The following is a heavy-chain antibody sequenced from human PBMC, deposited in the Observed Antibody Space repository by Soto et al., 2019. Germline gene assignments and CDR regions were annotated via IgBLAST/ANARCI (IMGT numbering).Heavy chain of an antibody. Sequence: QVQLQESGPGLVKPSETLSLTCTVPGGSLSTYYWSWIRQPPGKGLEWIGYIYYTGSTHYNPSLKSRVSISLDTSKNHFSLQLTSVTAADTAVYYCARDKGGWPDYWGQGTLVTVSS. D-gene: IGHD1-26*01. V-gene: IGHV4-59*01. CDR1: GGSLSTYY. CDR3: ARDKGGWPDY. CDR2: IYYTGST. J-gene: IGHJ4*02.